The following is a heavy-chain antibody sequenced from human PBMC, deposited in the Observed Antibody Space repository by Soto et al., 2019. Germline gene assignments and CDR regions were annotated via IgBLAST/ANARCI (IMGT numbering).Heavy chain of an antibody. Sequence: SETLSLTCTVSGGSISSSSYYWGWIRQPPGKGLEWIGSIFYSGSTYYNPSLKSRVTISVDTSKNQFSLKLSSVTAADTAVYYCARCDIVATIGWFDAWGQGTLVTVSS. V-gene: IGHV4-39*01. CDR3: ARCDIVATIGWFDA. CDR1: GGSISSSSYY. D-gene: IGHD5-12*01. J-gene: IGHJ5*02. CDR2: IFYSGST.